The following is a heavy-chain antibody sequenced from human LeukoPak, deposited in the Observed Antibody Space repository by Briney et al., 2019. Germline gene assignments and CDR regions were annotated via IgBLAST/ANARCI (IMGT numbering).Heavy chain of an antibody. V-gene: IGHV1-2*02. J-gene: IGHJ6*03. CDR3: ATDRRGVPAAYYYMDV. Sequence: ASVKVSCKASGYTFTGYYMHWVRQAPGQGLEWMGWINPNSGGTNYAQKFQGRVTMTRDTSISTAYMELSRLRSDDTAVYYCATDRRGVPAAYYYMDVWGKGTTVTVSS. D-gene: IGHD2-2*01. CDR2: INPNSGGT. CDR1: GYTFTGYY.